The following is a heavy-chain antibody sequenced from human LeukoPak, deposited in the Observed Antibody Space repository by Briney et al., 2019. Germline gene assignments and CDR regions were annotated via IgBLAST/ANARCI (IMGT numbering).Heavy chain of an antibody. V-gene: IGHV3-11*01. CDR2: ISGSGSTI. Sequence: GGSLRLSCAASGFTFSDYYMSWIRQAPGKGLEWVSYISGSGSTIYYADSVKGRFTISRDNAKNSLYLQMNSLRAEDTAVYYCARDPHIHNWTDPKKPNWFDPWGQGTLVTVSS. CDR3: ARDPHIHNWTDPKKPNWFDP. J-gene: IGHJ5*02. D-gene: IGHD1-1*01. CDR1: GFTFSDYY.